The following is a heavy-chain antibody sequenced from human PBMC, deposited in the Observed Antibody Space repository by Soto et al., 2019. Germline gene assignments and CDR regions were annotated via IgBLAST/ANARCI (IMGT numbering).Heavy chain of an antibody. CDR1: GGSINTVNYY. V-gene: IGHV4-30-4*01. D-gene: IGHD7-27*01. CDR2: IYNGGTT. Sequence: QVQLQESGPGLVKPSQTLSLTCTVSGGSINTVNYYWSWIRQSPDKGLEWIGHIYNGGTTYNNPSLPIXXTXSXXTSNHQFPLKLSSVSSADTAVYYCARRPSGDKVDYWGQGTLVTVSS. CDR3: ARRPSGDKVDY. J-gene: IGHJ4*02.